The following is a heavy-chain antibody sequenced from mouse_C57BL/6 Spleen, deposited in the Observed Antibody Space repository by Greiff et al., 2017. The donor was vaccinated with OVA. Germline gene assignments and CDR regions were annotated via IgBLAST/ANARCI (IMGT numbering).Heavy chain of an antibody. CDR3: TRRSGTSAWFAY. J-gene: IGHJ3*01. V-gene: IGHV1-15*01. Sequence: VQLQQSGAELVRPGASVTLSCKASGYTFTDYEMHWVKQTPVHGLEWIGAIDPETGGTAYNQKFKGKAILTADKSSSTAYMELRSLTSEDSAVYYCTRRSGTSAWFAYWGQGTLVTVSA. CDR1: GYTFTDYE. CDR2: IDPETGGT. D-gene: IGHD4-1*01.